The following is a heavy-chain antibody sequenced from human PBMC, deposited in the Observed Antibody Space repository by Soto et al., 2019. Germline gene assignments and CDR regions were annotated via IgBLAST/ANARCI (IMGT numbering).Heavy chain of an antibody. CDR3: ARSAGDYCTNGVCSDAFDI. CDR1: GFTFSSYE. Sequence: GGSLRLSCAASGFTFSSYEMNWVRQAPGKGLEWVSYISSSGSTIYYADSVKGRFTISRDNAKNSLYLQMNSLRAEDTAVYYCARSAGDYCTNGVCSDAFDIWGQGTMVTVSS. CDR2: ISSSGSTI. J-gene: IGHJ3*02. D-gene: IGHD2-8*01. V-gene: IGHV3-48*03.